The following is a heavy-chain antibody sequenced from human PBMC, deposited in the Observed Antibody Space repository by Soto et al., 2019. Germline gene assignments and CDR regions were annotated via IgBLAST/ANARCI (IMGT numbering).Heavy chain of an antibody. D-gene: IGHD2-15*01. CDR2: IRNKAHGGTT. CDR3: SRVLRSDSHCSGGSCYYFDY. Sequence: GGSLRLSCTASGFTFGDYAMSWFRQAPGKGLEWVGFIRNKAHGGTTEYAASVKGRFTISRDDSKSTAYLQMNSLKTGDTAVFYCSRVLRSDSHCSGGSCYYFDYWGQGTLVTVS. V-gene: IGHV3-49*03. J-gene: IGHJ4*02. CDR1: GFTFGDYA.